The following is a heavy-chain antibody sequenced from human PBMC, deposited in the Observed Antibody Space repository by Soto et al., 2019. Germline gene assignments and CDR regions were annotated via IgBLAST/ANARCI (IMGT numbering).Heavy chain of an antibody. Sequence: GGSLRLSCAASGFTFSSYDMHWVRQATGKGLEWVSAIGTAGDPDYPGSVKGRFTSSRETTKNSLYLQMNSMSAGDTAVYYCARGSGYSGYQRSPFGMDVWGQGTTVTVSS. J-gene: IGHJ6*02. CDR2: IGTAGDP. CDR1: GFTFSSYD. V-gene: IGHV3-13*05. CDR3: ARGSGYSGYQRSPFGMDV. D-gene: IGHD5-12*01.